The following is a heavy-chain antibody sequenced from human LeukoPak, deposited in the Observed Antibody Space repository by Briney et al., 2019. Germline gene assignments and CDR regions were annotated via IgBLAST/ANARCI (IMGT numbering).Heavy chain of an antibody. CDR3: AMIAAAGTGVDY. D-gene: IGHD6-13*01. V-gene: IGHV1-69*04. CDR1: GGTFSSYA. CDR2: IIPILGIA. J-gene: IGHJ4*02. Sequence: SVKASCKASGGTFSSYAVSWVRQAPGQGLEWMGRIIPILGIANYAQKFQGRVTITADKSTSTAYMELSSLRSEDTAVYYCAMIAAAGTGVDYWGQGTLVTVSS.